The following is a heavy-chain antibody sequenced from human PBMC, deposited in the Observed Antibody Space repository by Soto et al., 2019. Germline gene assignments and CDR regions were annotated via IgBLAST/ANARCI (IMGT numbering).Heavy chain of an antibody. Sequence: SETLSLTCTVSGGSIRSTTYYWGWIRQPPGKGLEWIGSIYYSGSTYYNPSLKSRVTISVDTSKDQFSLKLSSVTAADTAVYYCAGLYFDSNNYPPGYWGQGTLVTVS. CDR2: IYYSGST. J-gene: IGHJ4*02. CDR3: AGLYFDSNNYPPGY. CDR1: GGSIRSTTYY. V-gene: IGHV4-39*01. D-gene: IGHD3-22*01.